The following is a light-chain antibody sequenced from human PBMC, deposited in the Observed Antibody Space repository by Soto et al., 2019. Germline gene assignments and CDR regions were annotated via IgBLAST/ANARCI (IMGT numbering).Light chain of an antibody. CDR3: AAWDDSLNGYV. V-gene: IGLV1-44*01. CDR1: SSNIGSKT. J-gene: IGLJ1*01. Sequence: QSVLTQPPSASGTPGQRVTISCSGSSSNIGSKTVSWYQQFPGTAPKLLIYRNNQRPSGIPDRFSGSKSGTSASLAISGLQSEDEADYYCAAWDDSLNGYVFATGTKVTVL. CDR2: RNN.